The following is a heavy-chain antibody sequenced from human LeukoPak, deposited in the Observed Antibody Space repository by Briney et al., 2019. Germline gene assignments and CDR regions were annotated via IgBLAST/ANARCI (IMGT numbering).Heavy chain of an antibody. CDR3: ARLGYDYLLYYFMDV. J-gene: IGHJ6*03. Sequence: SETLSLTCAVSGYSISSGYWWGWIRQPPGKGLECIWCIYHSGSTYYNPFLKIRVTISVDPSKNQFSLKLSSVTAADTAVYYCARLGYDYLLYYFMDVWGKGTTVTVSS. CDR1: GYSISSGYW. CDR2: IYHSGST. D-gene: IGHD4-11*01. V-gene: IGHV4-38-2*01.